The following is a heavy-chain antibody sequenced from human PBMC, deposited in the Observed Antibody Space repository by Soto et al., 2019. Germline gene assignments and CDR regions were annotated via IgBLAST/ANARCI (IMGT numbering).Heavy chain of an antibody. CDR3: AAAAGLPRFS. Sequence: SETLSLTCAVSGGSISSGGYSWSWIRQPPGKGLEWIGYINHSRSTYYSPSLKRRVTRAVDRSMTQFSLKLSSVTAADTAVYYCAAAAGLPRFSWGQGPLVTV. J-gene: IGHJ5*02. CDR1: GGSISSGGYS. D-gene: IGHD5-12*01. V-gene: IGHV4-30-2*01. CDR2: INHSRST.